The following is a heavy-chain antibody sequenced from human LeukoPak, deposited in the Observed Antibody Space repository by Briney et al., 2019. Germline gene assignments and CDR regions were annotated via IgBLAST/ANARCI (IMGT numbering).Heavy chain of an antibody. Sequence: PGGSLRLSCAASGFTFRNYAMTWVRQAPGEGLDWGSSINGNGRATYYADSVRRRFTISRDNSKNTLYLQMNSLRAEDTAVFYCAKGGAYYDFIFDPWGQGTLVTVSS. D-gene: IGHD3-3*01. CDR2: INGNGRAT. CDR3: AKGGAYYDFIFDP. CDR1: GFTFRNYA. V-gene: IGHV3-23*01. J-gene: IGHJ5*02.